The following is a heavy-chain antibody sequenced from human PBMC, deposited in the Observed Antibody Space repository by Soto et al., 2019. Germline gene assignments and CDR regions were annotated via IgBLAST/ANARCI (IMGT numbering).Heavy chain of an antibody. V-gene: IGHV1-18*01. CDR1: GYTFTNFG. CDR2: ISAYNGNT. CDR3: ASGGTPIDY. Sequence: QVQLVQSGAEVKKPGASVKVSCKASGYTFTNFGISWVRQAPGQGLEWMGWISAYNGNTNYAQNFQGRVTMTTDTSTSTDYMELKSLRSDDTEVYYSASGGTPIDYWAPGPLVTVST. J-gene: IGHJ4*01. D-gene: IGHD3-16*01.